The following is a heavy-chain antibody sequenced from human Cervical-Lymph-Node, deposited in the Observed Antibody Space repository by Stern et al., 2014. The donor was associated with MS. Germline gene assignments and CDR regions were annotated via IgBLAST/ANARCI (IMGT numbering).Heavy chain of an antibody. V-gene: IGHV1-69*01. J-gene: IGHJ6*02. D-gene: IGHD1-26*01. CDR1: GGTFSSYA. CDR2: IIPIFGTA. Sequence: VQLVESGAAVKKPGSSVKVSCKASGGTFSSYAISWVRQAPGHALEWMGGIIPIFGTANYAQKFQGRVRITADESTSTAYMELSSLRSEDTAVYYCARGELKEGLVRGMDVWGQGITVTVSS. CDR3: ARGELKEGLVRGMDV.